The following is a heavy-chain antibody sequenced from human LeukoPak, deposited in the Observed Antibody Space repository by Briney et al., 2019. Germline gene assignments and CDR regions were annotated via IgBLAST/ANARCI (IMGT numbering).Heavy chain of an antibody. J-gene: IGHJ5*02. D-gene: IGHD2-2*01. Sequence: SQTLSLTRTVSGGSISSGDYYWSWIRQPPGKGLEWIGEINHSGSTNYNPSLKSRVTISVDTSKNQFSLELSSVTAADTAVYYCARGVVPAAVWFDPWGQGTLVTVSS. CDR1: GGSISSGDYY. V-gene: IGHV4-30-4*08. CDR3: ARGVVPAAVWFDP. CDR2: INHSGST.